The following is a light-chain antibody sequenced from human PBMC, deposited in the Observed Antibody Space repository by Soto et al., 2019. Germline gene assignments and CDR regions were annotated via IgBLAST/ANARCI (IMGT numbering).Light chain of an antibody. Sequence: DIQMTQSPSTLSASIGDRVTITCRASQSINGRLAWYQQKPGRPPKLLIYAASSLQSGVPPRFSGSGSGTDFTLTISSLEPEDFATYYCQQANSFPYTFGQGTKLEIK. J-gene: IGKJ2*01. CDR1: QSINGR. V-gene: IGKV1-12*01. CDR3: QQANSFPYT. CDR2: AAS.